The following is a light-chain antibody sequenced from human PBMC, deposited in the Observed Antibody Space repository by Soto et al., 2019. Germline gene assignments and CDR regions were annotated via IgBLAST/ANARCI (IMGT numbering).Light chain of an antibody. V-gene: IGLV2-14*01. CDR2: EVI. J-gene: IGLJ1*01. Sequence: QSVLTQPASVSGSPGQSITISCTGTNSDVGLYNYVSWYQQYPGKAPKLMISEVINRPSGVSNRFSGSKAGNTASLTISGLQPEDEADYYCSSFTTRSTLVFGTGTKLTVL. CDR3: SSFTTRSTLV. CDR1: NSDVGLYNY.